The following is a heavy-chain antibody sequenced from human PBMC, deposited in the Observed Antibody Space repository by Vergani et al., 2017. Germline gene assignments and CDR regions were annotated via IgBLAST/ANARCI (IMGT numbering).Heavy chain of an antibody. CDR3: ARDDSGSWISRGFDI. CDR1: GGSISSYY. V-gene: IGHV4-59*01. D-gene: IGHD1-26*01. J-gene: IGHJ3*02. CDR2: IYYSGST. Sequence: QVQLQESGPGLVKPSETLSLTCTVSGGSISSYYWSWIRQPPGKGLEWIGYIYYSGSTNYNPSLKNRVTISIDTSKNQFSLKLSSVTAADTAVYYCARDDSGSWISRGFDIWGQGTMVTVSS.